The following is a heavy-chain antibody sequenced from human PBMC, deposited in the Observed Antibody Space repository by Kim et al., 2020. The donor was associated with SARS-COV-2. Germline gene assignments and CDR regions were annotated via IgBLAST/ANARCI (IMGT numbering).Heavy chain of an antibody. CDR2: INPAGSAA. CDR3: ARHNPNYNDGLDV. CDR1: GFTFSSHW. J-gene: IGHJ6*02. V-gene: IGHV3-7*01. Sequence: GGSLRLSCAAPGFTFSSHWMAWVRQAPEKGLEWVAHINPAGSAAYYLDSVKGRFTISRDNAKNSVHLQMNSLRGEDTALYYCARHNPNYNDGLDVWGQGT.